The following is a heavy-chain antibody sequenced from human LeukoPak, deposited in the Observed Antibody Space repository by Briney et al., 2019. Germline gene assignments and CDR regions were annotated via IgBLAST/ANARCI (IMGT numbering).Heavy chain of an antibody. D-gene: IGHD6-13*01. CDR3: ARDRGSSWYVDY. V-gene: IGHV1-2*02. J-gene: IGHJ4*02. Sequence: GASVKVSCKTSGYSFTSYYIHWVRQAPGQGLGWMGWINPSSGGTEFEQEFQGRVTMTGDTSSSTAYMELSRLRSDDTAVYYCARDRGSSWYVDYWGQGTLVTVSS. CDR1: GYSFTSYY. CDR2: INPSSGGT.